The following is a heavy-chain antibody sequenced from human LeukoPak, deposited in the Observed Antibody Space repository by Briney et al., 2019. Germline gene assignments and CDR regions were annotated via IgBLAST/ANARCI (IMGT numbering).Heavy chain of an antibody. CDR3: ARGIDSSGVDY. V-gene: IGHV1-69*02. J-gene: IGHJ4*02. Sequence: SVKVSCKASGGTFSSYTISWVRQVPGQGLEWMGRIIPILGIANYAQKFQGRVTITADKSTSIAYMELSSLRSEDTAVYHCARGIDSSGVDYWGQGTLVTVSS. CDR1: GGTFSSYT. CDR2: IIPILGIA. D-gene: IGHD6-19*01.